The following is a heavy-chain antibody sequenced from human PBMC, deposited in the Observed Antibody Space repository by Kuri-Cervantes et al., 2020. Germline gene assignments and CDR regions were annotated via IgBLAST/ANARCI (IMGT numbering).Heavy chain of an antibody. V-gene: IGHV3-30*18. CDR1: GFTFSSYG. CDR3: AKDPRGGYETSYFDY. D-gene: IGHD1-1*01. Sequence: GSLRLSCAASGFTFSSYGMHWVRQAPGKGLEWVAVISYDGSNKYYADSVKGRFTISRDNSKNTLYLQMNSLRAEDTAVYYCAKDPRGGYETSYFDYWGQGTLVTVSS. J-gene: IGHJ4*02. CDR2: ISYDGSNK.